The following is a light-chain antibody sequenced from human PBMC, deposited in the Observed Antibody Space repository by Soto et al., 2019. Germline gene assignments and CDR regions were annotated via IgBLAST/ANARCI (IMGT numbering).Light chain of an antibody. CDR2: EDI. Sequence: SVLTQPPSVSGAPGQTVTISCTGSSSNIGARYEVHWYQQLPGTAPKLLIYEDIKRPSGIPDRFSGSKSGASASLAITGLLSEDEAEYYCQSYDSSLSGVVFGGGTKLTVL. J-gene: IGLJ2*01. CDR3: QSYDSSLSGVV. V-gene: IGLV1-40*01. CDR1: SSNIGARYE.